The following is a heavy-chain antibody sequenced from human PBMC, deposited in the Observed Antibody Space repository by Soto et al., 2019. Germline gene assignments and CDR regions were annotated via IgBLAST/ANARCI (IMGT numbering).Heavy chain of an antibody. V-gene: IGHV3-74*01. CDR1: GLIFSNYE. CDR2: INTDGSIT. Sequence: LRLSCAASGLIFSNYEMHWVRQAPGKGLVWVSRINTDGSITDYADSVKGRFTVSRDNPKNTLYLQMNSLRAEDTAVYYCARDTDGLHYWGQGTLVTVSS. J-gene: IGHJ4*02. CDR3: ARDTDGLHY.